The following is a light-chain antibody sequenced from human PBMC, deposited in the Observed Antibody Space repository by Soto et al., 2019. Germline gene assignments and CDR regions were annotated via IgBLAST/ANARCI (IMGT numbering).Light chain of an antibody. V-gene: IGLV7-46*01. CDR1: TGAVTSGHY. Sequence: QAVVTQEPSLNVSPGGTVTLTCGSSTGAVTSGHYPYWFQQKPGQAPTTLIYDTNIRHSWTPARFSGSLLGGRAALTLSGAQPEDEAEYYFFLYYSGVVFFGGGTKVTVL. J-gene: IGLJ2*01. CDR2: DTN. CDR3: FLYYSGVVF.